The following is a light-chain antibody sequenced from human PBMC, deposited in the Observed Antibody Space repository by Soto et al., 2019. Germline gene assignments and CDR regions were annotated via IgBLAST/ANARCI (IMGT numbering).Light chain of an antibody. V-gene: IGKV4-1*01. J-gene: IGKJ1*01. CDR3: QQYYTAWT. CDR1: QNLLYSSNNKIY. Sequence: DIVMTQSPESLALSLGERVTINCRSSQNLLYSSNNKIYLSWYQQKRGQPPRLLFYWASTRESGVPERFSTSASRTDFTLTISSLQAEDVAVYYCQQYYTAWTFGQGTRVEL. CDR2: WAS.